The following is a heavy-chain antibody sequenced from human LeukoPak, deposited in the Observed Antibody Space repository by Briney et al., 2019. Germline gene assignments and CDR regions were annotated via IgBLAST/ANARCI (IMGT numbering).Heavy chain of an antibody. CDR3: ASSYSSGWYYDY. J-gene: IGHJ4*02. Sequence: QSGGSLRLSCAASGFTFSSYGMSWVRQAPGKGLEWVSAISGSGGSTYYADSVKGRFTISRDNSKNTLYLQMNSLRAEDTAVYYCASSYSSGWYYDYWGQGTLVTVSS. D-gene: IGHD6-19*01. CDR1: GFTFSSYG. CDR2: ISGSGGST. V-gene: IGHV3-23*01.